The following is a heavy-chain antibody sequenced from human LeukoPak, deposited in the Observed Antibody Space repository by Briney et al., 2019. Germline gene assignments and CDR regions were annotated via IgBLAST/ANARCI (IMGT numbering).Heavy chain of an antibody. CDR1: GFTVSSNY. Sequence: GGSLRLSCAASGFTVSSNYMTWVRQAPGEGLEWVSIIYNGGSTYYADSVKGRFTISRDNSKNTLYLQMNSLRAEDTAVYYCEKQRDAFDIWGQGTMVTVSS. J-gene: IGHJ3*02. V-gene: IGHV3-53*01. D-gene: IGHD1/OR15-1a*01. CDR3: EKQRDAFDI. CDR2: IYNGGST.